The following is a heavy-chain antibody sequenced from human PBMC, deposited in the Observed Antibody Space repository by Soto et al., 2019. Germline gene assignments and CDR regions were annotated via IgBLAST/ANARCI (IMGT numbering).Heavy chain of an antibody. CDR2: INPNSGGT. D-gene: IGHD3-10*01. CDR3: AREPMVRAPHFDY. V-gene: IGHV1-2*02. J-gene: IGHJ4*02. Sequence: QVQLVQSGAEVKKPGASVKVSCKASGYTFTGYYMHWVRQAPGQGLEWMGWINPNSGGTNYAQKCQGRDTMTRDTSISTAYLELSRLRSDDTAVYYGAREPMVRAPHFDYWGQGTLVTVSS. CDR1: GYTFTGYY.